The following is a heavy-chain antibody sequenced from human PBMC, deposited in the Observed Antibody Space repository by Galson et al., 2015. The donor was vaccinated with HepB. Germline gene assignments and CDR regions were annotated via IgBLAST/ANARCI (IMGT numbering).Heavy chain of an antibody. CDR1: GGTFSRYA. CDR3: ARRVGLYCSSTSCYFDY. J-gene: IGHJ4*02. CDR2: IIPIFGTA. D-gene: IGHD2-2*01. V-gene: IGHV1-69*13. Sequence: SVKVSCKASGGTFSRYAISWVRQAPGQGLEWMGGIIPIFGTANYAQKFQGRVTITADESTSTAYMELSSLRSEDTAVYYCARRVGLYCSSTSCYFDYWGQGTLVTVSS.